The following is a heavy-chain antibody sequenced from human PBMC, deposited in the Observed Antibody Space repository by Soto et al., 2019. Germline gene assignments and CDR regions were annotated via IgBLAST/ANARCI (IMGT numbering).Heavy chain of an antibody. D-gene: IGHD3-16*01. Sequence: EVQLLESGGGLVQPGGSLRLSCAASGFTFGTYAMKWLRQAPGRGLECVSFISGSGRTTYYAESVKGRFTVSRENSKSTMYLQMNSLRAEDTALYYCAKFRGPSYSYYYMDVWGKGTTVTVSS. V-gene: IGHV3-23*01. CDR1: GFTFGTYA. J-gene: IGHJ6*03. CDR2: ISGSGRTT. CDR3: AKFRGPSYSYYYMDV.